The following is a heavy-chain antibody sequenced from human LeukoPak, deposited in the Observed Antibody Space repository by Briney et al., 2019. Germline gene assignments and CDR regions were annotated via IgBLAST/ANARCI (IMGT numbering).Heavy chain of an antibody. CDR3: AKDNSYSGSVY. V-gene: IGHV3-23*01. Sequence: GGSLRLSCAASGFTFSSYAMTWVRQAPGKGLEWVSVISGDGGTTYYADSVKGRFTISRDNSKNTLYLQMDSLRAGDTAVYYCAKDNSYSGSVYWGQGTLVTVSS. D-gene: IGHD1-26*01. CDR2: ISGDGGTT. J-gene: IGHJ4*02. CDR1: GFTFSSYA.